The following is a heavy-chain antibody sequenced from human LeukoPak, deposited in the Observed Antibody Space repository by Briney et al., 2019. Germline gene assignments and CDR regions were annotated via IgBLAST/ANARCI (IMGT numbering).Heavy chain of an antibody. CDR3: AREILGGLNPGAY. J-gene: IGHJ4*02. CDR2: IHRSGSP. CDR1: LDSTTSNF. D-gene: IGHD1-14*01. V-gene: IGHV4-4*02. Sequence: SESLSLTCTVSLDSTTSNFWSWVRQPPGKGLEWIGEIHRSGSPNYNPSLQSRVTISIDRSRNQIVLELPSVTAADTAVYYCAREILGGLNPGAYWGQGTLVTVSS.